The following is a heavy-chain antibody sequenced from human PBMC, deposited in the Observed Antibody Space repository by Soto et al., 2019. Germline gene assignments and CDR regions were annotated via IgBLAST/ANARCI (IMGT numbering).Heavy chain of an antibody. Sequence: VQLQESGPGLLKPSETLSLTCTVSGDSTNGYYWSWLRQSPGKGLEWLGYVYDGESHKYSPSLKSRITISLKTSQHQYYLTLTSATSADTAVYYCALDHLRQYGDAWRSCGLDFWGPGTAVTVS. CDR1: GDSTNGYY. CDR2: VYDGESH. D-gene: IGHD3-10*01. CDR3: ALDHLRQYGDAWRSCGLDF. J-gene: IGHJ6*02. V-gene: IGHV4-59*01.